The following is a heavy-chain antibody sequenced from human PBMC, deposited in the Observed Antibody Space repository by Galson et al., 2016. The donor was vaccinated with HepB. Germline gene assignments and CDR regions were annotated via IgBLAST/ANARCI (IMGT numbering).Heavy chain of an antibody. D-gene: IGHD2-8*01. V-gene: IGHV3-9*01. J-gene: IGHJ5*02. CDR2: ISWSGDSV. CDR1: GFTFDDYA. CDR3: AKDSIGYCIKSGCSDLYNWFDT. Sequence: SLRLSCAASGFTFDDYAMHWVRQAPGKGLEWVSGISWSGDSVLYVDSMKGRFTISRDNSKNTLYLEMNSLRTEDTAVYYCAKDSIGYCIKSGCSDLYNWFDTWGQGTLVTVSS.